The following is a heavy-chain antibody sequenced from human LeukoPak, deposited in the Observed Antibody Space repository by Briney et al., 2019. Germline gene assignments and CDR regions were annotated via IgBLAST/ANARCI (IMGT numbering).Heavy chain of an antibody. Sequence: ASVKVSCKASGYTFTSYGISWVRQAPGQGLEWMGWISAYNGNTNYAQKLQGRVTMTTDTSTSTAYMELRSLRSDDTAVYYCARGAGDYDFWSGYYVYYYYGMDVWGQGTTVTVSS. J-gene: IGHJ6*02. CDR1: GYTFTSYG. D-gene: IGHD3-3*01. CDR2: ISAYNGNT. V-gene: IGHV1-18*01. CDR3: ARGAGDYDFWSGYYVYYYYGMDV.